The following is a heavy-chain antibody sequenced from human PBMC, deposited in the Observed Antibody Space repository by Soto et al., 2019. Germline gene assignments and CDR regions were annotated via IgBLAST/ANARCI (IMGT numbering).Heavy chain of an antibody. Sequence: QVQLVESGGGVVQPGRSLRLSCAASGFTFSYYGVHWVRQAPGKGLEWVAVISYDGSDKYYADSVKGRFTISRDNSQNTLYLQMGSLRAEDTAVYYCAKPYYTVTTYPVFDYWGQGTLVTVSS. CDR1: GFTFSYYG. D-gene: IGHD4-17*01. CDR3: AKPYYTVTTYPVFDY. V-gene: IGHV3-30*18. CDR2: ISYDGSDK. J-gene: IGHJ4*02.